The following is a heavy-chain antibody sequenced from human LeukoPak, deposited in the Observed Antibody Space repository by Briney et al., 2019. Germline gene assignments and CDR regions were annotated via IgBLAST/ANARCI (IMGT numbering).Heavy chain of an antibody. Sequence: GGSLRLSCAASGFTFSDSWMTWVRQAPGKGLEMVAKIKQDGSEKYYVDSVKGRFSISRDNAKNSLYLQMNSLRAEDTAVYYCARDRRRYSGRSGDYFDYWGQGTLVTVSS. D-gene: IGHD6-13*01. CDR2: IKQDGSEK. CDR1: GFTFSDSW. V-gene: IGHV3-7*01. J-gene: IGHJ4*02. CDR3: ARDRRRYSGRSGDYFDY.